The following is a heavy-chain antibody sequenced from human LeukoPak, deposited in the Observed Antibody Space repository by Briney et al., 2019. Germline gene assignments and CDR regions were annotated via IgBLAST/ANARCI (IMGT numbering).Heavy chain of an antibody. V-gene: IGHV3-20*04. Sequence: PGGSLRLSCAASGFTFDDYGMSWFRQAPGKGLEWVSGINWNGGSTGYADSVKGRFTISRDNAKNSLYLQMNSLRAEDTAVYYCARDKPPDYYDSPWGQGTLVTVSS. CDR3: ARDKPPDYYDSP. CDR2: INWNGGST. D-gene: IGHD3-22*01. J-gene: IGHJ5*02. CDR1: GFTFDDYG.